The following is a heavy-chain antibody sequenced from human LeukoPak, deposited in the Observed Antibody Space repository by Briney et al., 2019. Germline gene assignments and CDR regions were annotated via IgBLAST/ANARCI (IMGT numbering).Heavy chain of an antibody. J-gene: IGHJ3*02. CDR3: ARYLGYCSGGSCLQWAFDI. D-gene: IGHD2-15*01. V-gene: IGHV4-61*02. CDR1: GGSINSGNYY. Sequence: PSQTLSPTCSVSGGSINSGNYYWSWIRQPAGKGLEWIGRMYTSGSTNYNPSLKSRVSISVDTSKNQFSLKLTSVTAADTAVYYCARYLGYCSGGSCLQWAFDIWGQGTMVTVSS. CDR2: MYTSGST.